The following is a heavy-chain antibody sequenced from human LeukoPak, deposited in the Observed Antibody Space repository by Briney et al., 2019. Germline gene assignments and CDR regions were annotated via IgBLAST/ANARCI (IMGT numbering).Heavy chain of an antibody. CDR2: ISSSSSYI. J-gene: IGHJ4*02. V-gene: IGHV3-21*01. CDR1: GFTFSNAW. D-gene: IGHD3-22*01. Sequence: GGSLRLSCAASGFTFSNAWMNWVRQAPGKGVEWVSFISSSSSYIYYADSVKGRFTISRDNDKNSLYLQMNSLRAEDTAVYYCARDLRSSGYYAFDYWGQGALVTVSS. CDR3: ARDLRSSGYYAFDY.